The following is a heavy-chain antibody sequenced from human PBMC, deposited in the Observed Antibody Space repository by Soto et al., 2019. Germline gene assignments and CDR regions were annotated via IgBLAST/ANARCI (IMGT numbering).Heavy chain of an antibody. Sequence: GGSLRLSCAASGIIFSSYWMSWVRQAPGKGLEWVANIKEDGSEKYYVDSVKGRFTISRDNAKNSLNLQMNSLRAEDTAVYYCARVRGSSWFSSFFDYWGQGTLVTVSS. CDR1: GIIFSSYW. J-gene: IGHJ4*02. V-gene: IGHV3-7*03. D-gene: IGHD6-13*01. CDR2: IKEDGSEK. CDR3: ARVRGSSWFSSFFDY.